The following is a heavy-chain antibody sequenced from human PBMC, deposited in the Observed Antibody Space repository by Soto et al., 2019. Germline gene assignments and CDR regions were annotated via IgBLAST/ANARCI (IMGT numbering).Heavy chain of an antibody. V-gene: IGHV4-30-4*01. D-gene: IGHD1-7*01. CDR2: IFYSGDN. CDR1: GASVNTGDYY. CDR3: VGTGTTDDF. J-gene: IGHJ1*01. Sequence: VQLQGSGPGLLKPSQTLSLTCTVSGASVNTGDYYWSYIRQPPGKGLAWLGYIFYSGDNYYNPSLKSRATISLNTSRNQFSLTLTSVTDADTALYYCVGTGTTDDFWGQGTLVTVSS.